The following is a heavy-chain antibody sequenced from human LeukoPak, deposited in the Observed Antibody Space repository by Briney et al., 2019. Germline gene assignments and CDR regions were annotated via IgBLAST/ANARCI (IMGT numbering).Heavy chain of an antibody. D-gene: IGHD5-24*01. CDR1: GYTFTRYY. CDR3: ARAMATIRFRFDY. J-gene: IGHJ4*02. V-gene: IGHV1-46*01. Sequence: EASVKVSCKASGYTFTRYYMHWVRQAPGQGREWMGIINPSGGSTTYAQKFQGRVTMTRDMSTSTVYMELSSLRSEHTAVYYCARAMATIRFRFDYWGEGNLVTVSS. CDR2: INPSGGST.